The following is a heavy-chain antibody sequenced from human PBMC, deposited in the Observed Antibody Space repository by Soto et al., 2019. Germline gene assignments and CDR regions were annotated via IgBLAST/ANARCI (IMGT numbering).Heavy chain of an antibody. Sequence: PGGSLRLSCAASGFTFIDSPMHWVRQASGKGLEWVGRIRNKTNNYATAYAASVKGRFTISRDDSKNTAYLQMNSLRVDDTAVYYCAREVAGGSYFWGQGTLVTVSS. D-gene: IGHD3-10*01. CDR2: IRNKTNNYAT. V-gene: IGHV3-73*01. CDR1: GFTFIDSP. J-gene: IGHJ4*02. CDR3: AREVAGGSYF.